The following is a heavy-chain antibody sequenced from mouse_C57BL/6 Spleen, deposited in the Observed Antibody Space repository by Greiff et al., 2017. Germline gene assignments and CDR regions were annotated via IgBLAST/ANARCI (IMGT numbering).Heavy chain of an antibody. CDR1: GFTFSDYY. D-gene: IGHD2-3*01. J-gene: IGHJ4*01. V-gene: IGHV5-16*01. CDR2: INYDGSST. CDR3: ARGGGLLYYAMDY. Sequence: EVKLMESEGGLVQPGSSMKLSCTASGFTFSDYYMAWVRQVPEKGLEWVANINYDGSSTYYLDSLKSRFIISIDNAKNILYLQMSSLKSEDTATYYCARGGGLLYYAMDYWGQGTSVTVSS.